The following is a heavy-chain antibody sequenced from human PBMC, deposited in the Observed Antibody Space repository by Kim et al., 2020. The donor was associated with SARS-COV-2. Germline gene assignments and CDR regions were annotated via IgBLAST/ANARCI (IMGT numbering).Heavy chain of an antibody. V-gene: IGHV4-4*07. D-gene: IGHD2-21*01. CDR2: IHPASGHT. CDR1: GASINSYY. J-gene: IGHJ5*02. CDR3: VKEEIAPCPYNRFDP. Sequence: SETLSLTCTVSGASINSYYWNWIRQPAGKGLEWIGRIHPASGHTKYNPSLKSRVTMSADTSNNQFSLMLESVSAADTAVYYCVKEEIAPCPYNRFDPWGQGAPVTVSS.